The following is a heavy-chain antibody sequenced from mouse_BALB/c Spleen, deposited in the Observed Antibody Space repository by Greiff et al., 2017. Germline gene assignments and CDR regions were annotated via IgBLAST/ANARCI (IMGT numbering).Heavy chain of an antibody. J-gene: IGHJ4*01. Sequence: VQLQQSGPGLVAPSQSLSITCTVSGFSLTGYGVNWVRQPPGKGLEWLGMIWGDGSTDYNSALKSRLSISKDNSKSQVFLKMNSLQTDDTARYYCAREDYDYDYAMDYWGQGTSVTVSS. CDR1: GFSLTGYG. V-gene: IGHV2-6-7*01. CDR2: IWGDGST. CDR3: AREDYDYDYAMDY. D-gene: IGHD2-4*01.